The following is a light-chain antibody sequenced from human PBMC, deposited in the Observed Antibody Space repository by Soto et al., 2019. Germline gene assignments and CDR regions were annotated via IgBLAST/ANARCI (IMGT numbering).Light chain of an antibody. Sequence: QSVLTQPRSGSGSHGQSGTISCTGTSSDIGGYNYVSWYQQHPGKAPKLMIYDVTKRPSGVPNRFSGSKSGNTASLTISGLQADDEADYYCCSHAGSYTFYVFGTGTKVTVL. CDR1: SSDIGGYNY. V-gene: IGLV2-11*01. J-gene: IGLJ1*01. CDR3: CSHAGSYTFYV. CDR2: DVT.